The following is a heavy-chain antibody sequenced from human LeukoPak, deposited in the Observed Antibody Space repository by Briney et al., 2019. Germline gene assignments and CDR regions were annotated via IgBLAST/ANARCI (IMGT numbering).Heavy chain of an antibody. D-gene: IGHD3-3*01. CDR3: ARVVYDFWSGLAQPHAFDI. CDR2: ISSSRSYI. CDR1: GFTFSSYS. Sequence: GGSLRLSCAASGFTFSSYSMNWVRQAPGKGLEWVSSISSSRSYIYYADSVKGRFTISRDNAKDSLYLQMNSLRAEDTAVYYCARVVYDFWSGLAQPHAFDIWGQGTMVTVSS. J-gene: IGHJ3*02. V-gene: IGHV3-21*01.